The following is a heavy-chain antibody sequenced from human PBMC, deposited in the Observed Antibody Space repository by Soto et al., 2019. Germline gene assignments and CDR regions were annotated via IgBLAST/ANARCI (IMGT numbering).Heavy chain of an antibody. CDR1: GGSISSGGYY. V-gene: IGHV4-31*03. D-gene: IGHD3-16*01. Sequence: SETLSLTCTVSGGSISSGGYYWSWIRQHPGKGLEWIGYIYYSGSTYYNPSLKSRVTISVYTSKNQFSLKLSSVTAADTAVYYCARAIFGGVISWFDPWGQGTLVTVSS. CDR3: ARAIFGGVISWFDP. J-gene: IGHJ5*02. CDR2: IYYSGST.